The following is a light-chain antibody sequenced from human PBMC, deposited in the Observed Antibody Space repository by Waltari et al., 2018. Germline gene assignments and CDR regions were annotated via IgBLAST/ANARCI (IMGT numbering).Light chain of an antibody. J-gene: IGKJ1*01. CDR1: QSLLLSSYNKNF. CDR2: WAS. CDR3: QQYYDVPPT. Sequence: DIVMTQSPDPLDVSLGERATISCMSSQSLLLSSYNKNFLAWYQQKPGQSPKLLIYWASTRESGVPDRFVGSGSETDFTLTISSLQAEDVAVYYCQQYYDVPPTFGQGTKVEIK. V-gene: IGKV4-1*01.